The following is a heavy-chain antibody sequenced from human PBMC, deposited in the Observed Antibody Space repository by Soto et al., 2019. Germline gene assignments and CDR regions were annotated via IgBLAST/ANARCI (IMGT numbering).Heavy chain of an antibody. CDR1: GFTFSSYS. CDR2: ISSSSSTI. Sequence: PGGSLRLSCAASGFTFSSYSMNWVRQAPGKGLEWVSYISSSSSTIYYADSVKGRFTISRDNAKNSLYLQMNSLRDEDTAVYYCARESLFFEWLCLTWFYPWCQDTLVTGSS. J-gene: IGHJ5*02. D-gene: IGHD3-3*01. CDR3: ARESLFFEWLCLTWFYP. V-gene: IGHV3-48*02.